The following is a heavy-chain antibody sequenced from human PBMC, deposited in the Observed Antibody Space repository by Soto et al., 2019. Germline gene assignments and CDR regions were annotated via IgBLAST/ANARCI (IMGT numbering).Heavy chain of an antibody. V-gene: IGHV4-31*03. D-gene: IGHD3-22*01. J-gene: IGHJ5*02. Sequence: SETLSLTCTVSGGSINSGGYYWSWIRQHPGKGLEWIGKIFYTGSTSYNPSLKSRVNISVDTSKKQFSLQLNSVTAADTAVYYCAREEYYYDSSGYAKYNWFDPWGQGTLVTVS. CDR1: GGSINSGGYY. CDR2: IFYTGST. CDR3: AREEYYYDSSGYAKYNWFDP.